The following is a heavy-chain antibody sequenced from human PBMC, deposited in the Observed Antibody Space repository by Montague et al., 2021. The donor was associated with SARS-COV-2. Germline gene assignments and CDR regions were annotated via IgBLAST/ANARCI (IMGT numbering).Heavy chain of an antibody. CDR2: IFRSGAT. CDR3: ARTSRGSRYFYGVDV. D-gene: IGHD3-10*01. Sequence: SETLSLTCTVSGDSISDYYWSWIRQPPGMGLEWIGYIFRSGATNYNPPLKSRVIISLDTSKSQFSLRLSSVTAADTAIHCCARTSRGSRYFYGVDVWGQGTTVTVSS. J-gene: IGHJ6*02. CDR1: GDSISDYY. V-gene: IGHV4-59*01.